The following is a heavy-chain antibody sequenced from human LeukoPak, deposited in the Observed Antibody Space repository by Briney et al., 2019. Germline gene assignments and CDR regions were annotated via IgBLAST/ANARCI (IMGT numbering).Heavy chain of an antibody. CDR3: AKDHPDWGSSFDS. J-gene: IGHJ4*01. CDR1: GFTFSSYA. D-gene: IGHD7-27*01. Sequence: GGSLRLSCAASGFTFSSYAMNWVRQAPGKGLEWVSAISAGGDSTHYAESVKGRFSISRDKSKNTLYLQTNSLRAEDTAVYYCAKDHPDWGSSFDSWGHGTLVTVSS. V-gene: IGHV3-23*01. CDR2: ISAGGDST.